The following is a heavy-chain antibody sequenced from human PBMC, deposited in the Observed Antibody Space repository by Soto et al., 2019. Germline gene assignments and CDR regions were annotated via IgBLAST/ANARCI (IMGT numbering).Heavy chain of an antibody. CDR2: ISGSGGST. V-gene: IGHV3-23*01. CDR3: AKDRQSGVYAIPDY. CDR1: EFTFSSYA. D-gene: IGHD2-8*01. Sequence: EVQLLESGGGLVQPGGSLRLSCAASEFTFSSYAMSWVRQAPGKGLEWVSAISGSGGSTYYADSVKGRFTISRDNSKNTLYLQMNSLRAEDTAVYYCAKDRQSGVYAIPDYWGQGTLVTVSS. J-gene: IGHJ4*02.